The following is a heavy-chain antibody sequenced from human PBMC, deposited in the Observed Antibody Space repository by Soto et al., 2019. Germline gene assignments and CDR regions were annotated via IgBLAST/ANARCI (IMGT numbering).Heavy chain of an antibody. D-gene: IGHD3-22*01. CDR2: IYWDDDK. V-gene: IGHV2-5*02. J-gene: IGHJ3*02. CDR1: GFSLSTSGVG. Sequence: QITLKESGPTLVKPTQTLTLTCTFSGFSLSTSGVGVGWIRQPPGKALEWLALIYWDDDKRYSPSLKSRLTITKDTSKNQVVLTMTNIDPVDTATYYCAHSFYYYDSSGYYYSWGACDIWGQGTMVTVSS. CDR3: AHSFYYYDSSGYYYSWGACDI.